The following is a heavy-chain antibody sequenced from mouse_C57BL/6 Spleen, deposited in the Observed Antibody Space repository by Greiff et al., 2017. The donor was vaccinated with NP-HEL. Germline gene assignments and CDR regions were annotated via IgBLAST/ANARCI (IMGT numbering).Heavy chain of an antibody. CDR3: AREHYGSSYGY. D-gene: IGHD1-1*01. CDR1: GYTFTSYG. Sequence: QVHVKQSGAELARPGASVKLSCKASGYTFTSYGISWVKQRTGQGLEWIGEIYPRSGNTYYNEKFKGKATLTADKSSSTAYMALRSLTSEDSAVYFCAREHYGSSYGYWGQGTTLTVSS. CDR2: IYPRSGNT. V-gene: IGHV1-81*01. J-gene: IGHJ2*01.